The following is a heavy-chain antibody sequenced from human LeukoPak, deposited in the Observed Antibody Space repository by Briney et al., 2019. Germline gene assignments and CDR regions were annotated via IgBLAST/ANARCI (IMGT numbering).Heavy chain of an antibody. CDR3: ARAGYTISSYRFDY. CDR2: IYTTGRT. V-gene: IGHV4-4*07. CDR1: GGSISSYW. Sequence: PSETLSLNCSVSGGSISSYWWSWIRQPAGEGLEFIGRIYTTGRTNYNPSLKSRVSMSVDTSKNKFSLELRSVTAADTAVYFCARAGYTISSYRFDYWGQGALATVSS. D-gene: IGHD3-16*02. J-gene: IGHJ4*02.